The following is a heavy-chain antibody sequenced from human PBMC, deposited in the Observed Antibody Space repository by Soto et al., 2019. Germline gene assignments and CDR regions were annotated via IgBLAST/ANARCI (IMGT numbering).Heavy chain of an antibody. CDR3: ARDLALNGLDY. V-gene: IGHV3-33*01. CDR1: GFTVSTHG. D-gene: IGHD3-3*02. CDR2: MCHDGTRE. J-gene: IGHJ4*02. Sequence: QVQLLESGGGVVQPGTSLRLSWAASGFTVSTHGMHWVRQAPGKGLEWVALMCHDGTRENYVDSVKGRFTISRDTSKNTAYLQMNSLRAEDTAVYYWARDLALNGLDYRGRETL.